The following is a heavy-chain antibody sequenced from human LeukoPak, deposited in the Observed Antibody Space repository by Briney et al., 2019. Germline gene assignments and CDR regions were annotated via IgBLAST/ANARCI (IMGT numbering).Heavy chain of an antibody. D-gene: IGHD2-15*01. CDR1: GFTFSSYA. J-gene: IGHJ4*02. Sequence: PGGSLRLSCAASGFTFSSYAMSWVRQAPGKGLEWVSAISGSGGSTNYADSVKGRFTISRDNSKNTLYLQMNSLRAEDTAVYYCAKDVVVAATAVWYFDYWGQGTLVTVSS. CDR3: AKDVVVAATAVWYFDY. V-gene: IGHV3-23*01. CDR2: ISGSGGST.